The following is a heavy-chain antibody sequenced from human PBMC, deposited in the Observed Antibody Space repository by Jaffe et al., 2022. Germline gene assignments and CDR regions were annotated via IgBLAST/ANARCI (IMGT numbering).Heavy chain of an antibody. J-gene: IGHJ5*02. CDR2: IRSKANSYAT. D-gene: IGHD3-10*01. CDR1: GFTFSGSA. CDR3: TRPRSYGSGTNWFDP. Sequence: EVQLVESGGGLVQPGGSLKLSCAASGFTFSGSAMHWVRQASGKGLEWVGRIRSKANSYATAYAASVKGRFTISRDDSKNTAYLQMNSLKTEDTAVYYCTRPRSYGSGTNWFDPWGQGTLVTVSS. V-gene: IGHV3-73*02.